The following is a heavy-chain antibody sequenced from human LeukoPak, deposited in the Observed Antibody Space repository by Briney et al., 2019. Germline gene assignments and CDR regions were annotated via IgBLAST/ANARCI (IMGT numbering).Heavy chain of an antibody. CDR1: GFSFSDYY. CDR2: ISTSGSTI. J-gene: IGHJ4*02. V-gene: IGHV3-11*04. D-gene: IGHD5-18*01. CDR3: ARDLAYSRLDY. Sequence: GGSLRISCAASGFSFSDYYMSWIRQAPGKGLEWVSFISTSGSTIYYADSVKGRFTISRDNAENSLYLQMNSLRVEDTAFYYCARDLAYSRLDYWGQGMLVTVSS.